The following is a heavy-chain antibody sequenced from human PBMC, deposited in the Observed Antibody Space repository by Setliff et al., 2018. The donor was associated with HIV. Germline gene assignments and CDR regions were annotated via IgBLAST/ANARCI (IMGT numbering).Heavy chain of an antibody. CDR2: ISYDGSKK. Sequence: PGGSLRLSCAASGFTFSNYNMHWVRQAPGKGLEWVALISYDGSKKFYADSVKGRFTISRDNSKNTLYLQMNSLRAEDTAVYYCVKVAYCTNGVCYHYFGSWGQGTLVTVSS. J-gene: IGHJ4*02. V-gene: IGHV3-30*18. D-gene: IGHD2-8*01. CDR3: VKVAYCTNGVCYHYFGS. CDR1: GFTFSNYN.